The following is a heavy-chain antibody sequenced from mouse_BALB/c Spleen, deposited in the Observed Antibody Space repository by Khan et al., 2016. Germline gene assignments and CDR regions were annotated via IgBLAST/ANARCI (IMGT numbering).Heavy chain of an antibody. CDR3: ARIDYYGNYGFAY. D-gene: IGHD2-1*01. J-gene: IGHJ3*01. CDR1: GFSLSTYGIG. V-gene: IGHV8-11*01. CDR2: IWWNDNK. Sequence: QVTLKESGPGLLQPSQTLSLTCSFSGFSLSTYGIGVVWISQPSGKGLEWLAHIWWNDNKYYNTALKRRLTIAKDNSNNQGFLKIASVDTADTATYYCARIDYYGNYGFAYWGQGTLVTVS.